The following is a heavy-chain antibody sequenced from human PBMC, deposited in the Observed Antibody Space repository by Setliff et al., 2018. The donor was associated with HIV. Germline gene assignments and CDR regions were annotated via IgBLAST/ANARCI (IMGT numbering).Heavy chain of an antibody. D-gene: IGHD3-3*01. Sequence: SETLSLSCTVSGGSITSSNYYWGCIRQTPGKGLEWIGTIYYSGSTYYNPSLRSRVTISVDTSKNQFSLKLSSVTAADTAIYYCARHPGFWSGLWYFDLWGRGTLVTVSS. CDR2: IYYSGST. V-gene: IGHV4-39*01. CDR3: ARHPGFWSGLWYFDL. CDR1: GGSITSSNYY. J-gene: IGHJ2*01.